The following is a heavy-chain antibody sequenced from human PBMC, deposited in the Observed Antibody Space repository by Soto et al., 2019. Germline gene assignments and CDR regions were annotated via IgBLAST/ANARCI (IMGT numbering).Heavy chain of an antibody. CDR1: GGSISSGDYY. CDR3: ARSVPNRWVSRSSWYSLDV. Sequence: PSETLSLTCTVSGGSISSGDYYWSWIRQPPGKGLEWIGYIYYSGSTYYNPSLKSRVTISVDTSKNQFSLKLSSVTAADTAVYYCARSVPNRWVSRSSWYSLDVWGQGTPVTVSS. V-gene: IGHV4-30-4*01. CDR2: IYYSGST. D-gene: IGHD6-13*01. J-gene: IGHJ6*02.